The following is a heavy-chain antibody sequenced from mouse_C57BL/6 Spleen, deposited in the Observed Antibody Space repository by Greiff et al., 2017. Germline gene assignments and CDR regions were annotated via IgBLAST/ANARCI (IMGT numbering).Heavy chain of an antibody. J-gene: IGHJ1*03. V-gene: IGHV1-69*01. CDR1: GYTFPSYW. Sequence: QVQLQQPGAELVMPGASVKLSCKASGYTFPSYWMHWVKQRPGQGLEWIGEIDPSDSYTNYHQKFKGKSTLTVDKSSSTAYMQISSLTSEDSAVYYYASGNYGSSDVWYFDVWGTGTTVTVAS. CDR3: ASGNYGSSDVWYFDV. D-gene: IGHD1-1*01. CDR2: IDPSDSYT.